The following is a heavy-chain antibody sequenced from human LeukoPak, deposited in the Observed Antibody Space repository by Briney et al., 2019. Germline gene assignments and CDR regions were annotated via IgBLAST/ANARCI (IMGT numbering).Heavy chain of an antibody. Sequence: SETLSLTCTVSGYSISSGYYWYCFIQPPGRELEWIGNIYRSGSTSYNPSLKSRVTISVDTSKDQFSLKVNSVTAADTAVYYCARRHSSGWFYYWGQGTLVTVSS. V-gene: IGHV4-38-2*02. CDR1: GYSISSGYY. D-gene: IGHD6-19*01. CDR2: IYRSGST. CDR3: ARRHSSGWFYY. J-gene: IGHJ4*02.